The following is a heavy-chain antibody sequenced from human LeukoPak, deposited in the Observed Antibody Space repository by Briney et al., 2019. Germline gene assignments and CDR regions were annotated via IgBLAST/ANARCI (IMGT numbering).Heavy chain of an antibody. CDR3: ARDGLTTVTYDY. CDR1: GFTFTSYW. V-gene: IGHV3-74*01. CDR2: INTDGSRT. J-gene: IGHJ4*02. Sequence: GGSLRLSCAASGFTFTSYWMHWVRQAPGEGRVWVSLINTDGSRTSYADSVKGRFTISRDNAKNTLYLQMNSLRAEDTAVYYCARDGLTTVTYDYWGQGTLVTVSS. D-gene: IGHD4-17*01.